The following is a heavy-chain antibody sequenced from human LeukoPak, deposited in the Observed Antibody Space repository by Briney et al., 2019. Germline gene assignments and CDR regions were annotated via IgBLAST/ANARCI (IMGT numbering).Heavy chain of an antibody. V-gene: IGHV1-18*01. CDR2: ISGYNGNT. D-gene: IGHD6-13*01. CDR1: GYTFISYG. Sequence: ASVKVSCKASGYTFISYGISGVRQAPGQGLEWMGWISGYNGNTDYAQKFQGRVTMTTDTSTSTAYMELRSLRSDDTAVYYCARDEQLLPRWFDRWGQGTLVTVSS. J-gene: IGHJ5*02. CDR3: ARDEQLLPRWFDR.